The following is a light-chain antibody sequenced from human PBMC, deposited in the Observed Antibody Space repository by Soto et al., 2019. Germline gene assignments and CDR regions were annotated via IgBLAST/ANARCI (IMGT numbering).Light chain of an antibody. CDR2: GAS. CDR3: HQYAGSPRT. V-gene: IGKV3-20*01. Sequence: EIVLTQSPGTLSLSPGERATLSCRASQSVAGSYSAWYQQKPGQAPRLLIYGASGRATGIPDRFGGGGSGTDFTLTISRLEPEDIAVYYCHQYAGSPRTFGQGTKVEI. CDR1: QSVAGSY. J-gene: IGKJ1*01.